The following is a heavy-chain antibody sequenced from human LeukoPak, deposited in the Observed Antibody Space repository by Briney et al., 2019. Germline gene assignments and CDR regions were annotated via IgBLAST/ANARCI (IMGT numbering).Heavy chain of an antibody. J-gene: IGHJ5*02. CDR3: AREYYYDSSENWFDP. CDR1: GGTFSSYA. V-gene: IGHV1-69*13. D-gene: IGHD3-22*01. CDR2: IIPIFGTA. Sequence: SVKVSCKASGGTFSSYAISWVRQAPGQGLEWMGGIIPIFGTANYAQKFQGRVTITADESTSTAYMELSSLRSEDTAVYYCAREYYYDSSENWFDPWGQGTLVTVSS.